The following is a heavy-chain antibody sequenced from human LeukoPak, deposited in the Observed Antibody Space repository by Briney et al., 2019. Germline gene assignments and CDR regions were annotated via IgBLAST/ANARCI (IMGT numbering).Heavy chain of an antibody. CDR2: ISGSGGST. D-gene: IGHD6-19*01. CDR3: ARDTDSSGWYYFDY. Sequence: HPGGSLRLSCAASGFTFSSYAMSWVRQAPGKGLEWVSAISGSGGSTYYADSVKGRFTISRDNAKNSLYLQMNSLRAEDTAVYYCARDTDSSGWYYFDYWGQGTLVTVSS. J-gene: IGHJ4*02. CDR1: GFTFSSYA. V-gene: IGHV3-23*01.